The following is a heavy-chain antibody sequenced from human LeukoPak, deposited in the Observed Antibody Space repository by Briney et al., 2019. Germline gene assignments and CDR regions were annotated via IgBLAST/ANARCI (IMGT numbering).Heavy chain of an antibody. Sequence: SETLSLTCTVSGGSISSSFYYWGWIRQPPGKGLEWIGSIYYNGSTYDSPSLRSRVTISVDTSKNQFSLKLSSVTAADTAVYYCARGLARMEYCSTTSCFGARYYYYYGMDVWGQGTTVTVSS. D-gene: IGHD2-2*01. V-gene: IGHV4-39*01. CDR1: GGSISSSFYY. CDR2: IYYNGST. CDR3: ARGLARMEYCSTTSCFGARYYYYYGMDV. J-gene: IGHJ6*02.